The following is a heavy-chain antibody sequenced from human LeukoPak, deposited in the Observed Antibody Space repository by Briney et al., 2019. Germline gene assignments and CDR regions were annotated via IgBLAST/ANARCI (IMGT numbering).Heavy chain of an antibody. V-gene: IGHV3-69-1*02. CDR1: AFMVTNYE. CDR3: ATSLSGWGSYYEMDV. Sequence: GGSLRLSCAASAFMVTNYEMNWVRQAPGKGLEWVSFIASDGTTFYADAVKGRFILSRDNARNSVHLQMNNLRAEDTAIYYCATSLSGWGSYYEMDVWGKGTTVTISS. D-gene: IGHD3-10*01. J-gene: IGHJ6*04. CDR2: IASDGTT.